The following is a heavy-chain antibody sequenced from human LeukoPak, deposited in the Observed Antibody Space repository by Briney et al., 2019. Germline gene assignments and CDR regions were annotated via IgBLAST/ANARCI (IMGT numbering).Heavy chain of an antibody. D-gene: IGHD3-3*01. CDR1: GYSISSGYY. V-gene: IGHV4-38-2*02. CDR3: ARVLRFFEWQI. Sequence: KPSETLSLTCTVSGYSISSGYYWGWIRQPPGKGLEWIGSIYHSGSTYYNPSLKSRVTISVDTSKNQFSLKLSSVTAADTAVYYCARVLRFFEWQIWGQGTLVTVSS. J-gene: IGHJ4*02. CDR2: IYHSGST.